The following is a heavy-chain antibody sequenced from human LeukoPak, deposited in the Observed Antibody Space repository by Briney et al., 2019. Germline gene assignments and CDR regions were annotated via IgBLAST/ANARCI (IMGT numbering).Heavy chain of an antibody. J-gene: IGHJ4*02. D-gene: IGHD5-18*01. CDR2: ISWDGGST. V-gene: IGHV3-43D*03. CDR1: GFTFDDYA. Sequence: GGSLRLSCAASGFTFDDYAMHWVRQAPGKGLEWVSLISWDGGSTYYADSVKGRFTISRDNSKNSLYLQMNSLRAEDTALYYCARADWDTAMIDYWGQGTLVTVSS. CDR3: ARADWDTAMIDY.